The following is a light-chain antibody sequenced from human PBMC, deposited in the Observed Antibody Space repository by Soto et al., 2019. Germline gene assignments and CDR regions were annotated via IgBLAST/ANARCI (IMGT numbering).Light chain of an antibody. Sequence: EIVLTQSPGTLSLSPGERATFSCRASQSVNSDYLAWYQQRPGLAPRLLIYGTSNRATGIPDRFSGSGSGTDFTLTINALRYEDFAVYYCQRYGSSPLYAFGKGTKLEIK. CDR2: GTS. V-gene: IGKV3-20*01. J-gene: IGKJ2*01. CDR3: QRYGSSPLYA. CDR1: QSVNSDY.